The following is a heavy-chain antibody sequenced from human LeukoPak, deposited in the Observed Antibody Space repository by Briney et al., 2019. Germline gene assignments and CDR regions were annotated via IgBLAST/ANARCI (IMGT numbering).Heavy chain of an antibody. CDR3: ASTRGPEYSSSDFDY. CDR2: IIPILGIA. J-gene: IGHJ4*02. CDR1: GGTFSSYA. Sequence: SVKVSCKASGGTFSSYAISWVRQAPGQGLEWMGRIIPILGIANYAQKFQGRATITADKSTSTAYMELSSLRSEDTAVYYCASTRGPEYSSSDFDYWGQGTLVTVSS. D-gene: IGHD6-6*01. V-gene: IGHV1-69*04.